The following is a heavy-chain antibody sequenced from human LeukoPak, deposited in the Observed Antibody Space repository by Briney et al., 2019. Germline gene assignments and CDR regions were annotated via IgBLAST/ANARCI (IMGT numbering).Heavy chain of an antibody. CDR2: ITCSSSTI. CDR3: ARGNTRGFDY. V-gene: IGHV3-48*02. J-gene: IGHJ4*02. Sequence: GGSLRLSCAASGFTLSTYSMNWVRQAPGKGLEWVSHITCSSSTIYYADSVKGRFAISRDNAKNSLYLQMNSLRDEDTAVYYCARGNTRGFDYWGQGTLVTVSS. CDR1: GFTLSTYS. D-gene: IGHD3-10*01.